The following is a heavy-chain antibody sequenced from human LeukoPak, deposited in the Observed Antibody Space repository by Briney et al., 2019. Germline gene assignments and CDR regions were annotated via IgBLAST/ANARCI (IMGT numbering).Heavy chain of an antibody. D-gene: IGHD2-21*02. CDR1: GFTFSSYS. CDR2: ISSSSSYI. V-gene: IGHV3-21*01. J-gene: IGHJ5*02. Sequence: GGSLRLSCAAPGFTFSSYSMNWVRQAPGKGLELVSSISSSSSYIYYADSVKGRFTISRDNAKNSLYLQMNSLRAEDTAVYYCARVGYCGGDCWWFDPWGQGTLVTVSS. CDR3: ARVGYCGGDCWWFDP.